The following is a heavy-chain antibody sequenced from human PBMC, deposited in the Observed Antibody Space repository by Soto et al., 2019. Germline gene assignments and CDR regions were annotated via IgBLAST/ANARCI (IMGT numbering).Heavy chain of an antibody. CDR3: AKEPHYDILTGYYRLDY. Sequence: GGSLRLSCTASGFTFTNYAMSWVRQAPGKGLEWVSAISGSGSSTYYADSVKGRFTISRDNSKNTLYLQINSLRAEDTVVYYCAKEPHYDILTGYYRLDYWGQGTLVTVSS. V-gene: IGHV3-23*01. CDR1: GFTFTNYA. CDR2: ISGSGSST. D-gene: IGHD3-9*01. J-gene: IGHJ4*02.